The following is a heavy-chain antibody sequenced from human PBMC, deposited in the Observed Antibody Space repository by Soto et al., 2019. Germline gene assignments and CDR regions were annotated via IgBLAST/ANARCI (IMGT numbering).Heavy chain of an antibody. V-gene: IGHV2-70*11. J-gene: IGHJ6*02. D-gene: IGHD4-4*01. Sequence: GSGPTLVNPTQTLTLTCPFSWFSLSTSGMCVSWIRQPPGKALEWLARIDWDDDKYYSTSLKTRLTISKDTSKNQVVLTMTNMDPVDTATYYCARMRVNYGMDVWGQGTTVTVSS. CDR3: ARMRVNYGMDV. CDR1: WFSLSTSGMC. CDR2: IDWDDDK.